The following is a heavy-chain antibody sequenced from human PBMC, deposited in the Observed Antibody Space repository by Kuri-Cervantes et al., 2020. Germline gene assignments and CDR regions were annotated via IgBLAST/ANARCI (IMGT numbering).Heavy chain of an antibody. J-gene: IGHJ6*03. CDR2: IYPGDSDT. V-gene: IGHV5-51*01. CDR1: GYSFTSYS. CDR3: ARRSGGYYYYVDV. Sequence: GGSLRLSCKGSGYSFTSYSIGWVRQMPGKGLEWMGIIYPGDSDTRYSPSFQGQVTISADKYISTAYLQWSSLKASDTAMYYCARRSGGYYYYVDVWGKGTTVTVSS.